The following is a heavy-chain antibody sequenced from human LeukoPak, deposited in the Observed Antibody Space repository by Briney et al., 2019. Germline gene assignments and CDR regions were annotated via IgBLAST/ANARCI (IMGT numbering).Heavy chain of an antibody. CDR2: ISYDGSNK. V-gene: IGHV3-30*03. CDR3: ARDGSWCSSTSCYTTNYYYYGMDV. J-gene: IGHJ6*02. Sequence: GRSLRLSCAASGFTFSSYGMHWVRQAPGKGLEWVAVISYDGSNKYYADSVKGRFTISRDNSKNTLYLQMNSLRAEDTAVYYCARDGSWCSSTSCYTTNYYYYGMDVWGQGTTVTVSS. D-gene: IGHD2-2*02. CDR1: GFTFSSYG.